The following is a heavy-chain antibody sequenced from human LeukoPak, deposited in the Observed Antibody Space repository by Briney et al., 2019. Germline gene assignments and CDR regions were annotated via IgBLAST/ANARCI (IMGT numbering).Heavy chain of an antibody. V-gene: IGHV3-11*01. D-gene: IGHD6-19*01. J-gene: IGHJ4*02. CDR3: ARAGSWLGVPFDY. CDR1: GFTFSDYY. Sequence: GGSLRLSCAASGFTFSDYYMSWIRQAPGKGLEWVSYISSSGSTIYYADSVKGRFTISRDNAKNSVYLQMSSLRAEDTAVYYCARAGSWLGVPFDYWGQGTLVTVSS. CDR2: ISSSGSTI.